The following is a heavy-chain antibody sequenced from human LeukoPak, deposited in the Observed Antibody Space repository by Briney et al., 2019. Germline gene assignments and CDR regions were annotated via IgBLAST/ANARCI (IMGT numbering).Heavy chain of an antibody. CDR3: ARGGYSSSWSES. V-gene: IGHV4-4*07. J-gene: IGHJ4*02. Sequence: SETLSLTCTVSGGSISSYYWSWIRQPAGKGLEWIGRIYTSGSTNYNPSLKSGVTMSVDTSKNQFSMKLSSVTAADTAVYYCARGGYSSSWSESWGQGTLVTVSS. CDR1: GGSISSYY. D-gene: IGHD6-13*01. CDR2: IYTSGST.